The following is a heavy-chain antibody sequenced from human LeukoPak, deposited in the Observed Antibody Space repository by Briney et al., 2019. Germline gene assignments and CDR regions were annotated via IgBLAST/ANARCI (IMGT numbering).Heavy chain of an antibody. D-gene: IGHD3-10*01. CDR3: AGGSGSLSVFPWGVYGMDV. J-gene: IGHJ6*02. CDR1: GFTFSSYA. CDR2: ISYDGSNK. Sequence: PGRSLRLSCAASGFTFSSYAMHWVRQAPGKGLEWVAVISYDGSNKYYADSVKGRFTISRDNSKNTLYLQMNSLRAEDTAVYYCAGGSGSLSVFPWGVYGMDVWGQGTTVTVSS. V-gene: IGHV3-30*04.